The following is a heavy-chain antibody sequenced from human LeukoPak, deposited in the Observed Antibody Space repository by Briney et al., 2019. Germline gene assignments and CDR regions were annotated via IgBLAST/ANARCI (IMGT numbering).Heavy chain of an antibody. J-gene: IGHJ4*02. V-gene: IGHV3-9*01. CDR1: GFTFDDYA. CDR3: AKEPGYDSGGYSL. CDR2: ISWNSGSI. Sequence: GRSLRLSCAASGFTFDDYAMHWVRQAPGKGLEWVSGISWNSGSIGYADSVKGRFTISRDNAKNSLYLQMNSLRAEDTALYYCAKEPGYDSGGYSLWGQGTLVTVSS. D-gene: IGHD3-22*01.